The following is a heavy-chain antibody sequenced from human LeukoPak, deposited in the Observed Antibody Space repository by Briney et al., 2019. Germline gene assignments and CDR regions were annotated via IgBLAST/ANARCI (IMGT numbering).Heavy chain of an antibody. CDR2: IKQDGSEK. Sequence: PGGSLRLSCAASGFTFSSYWMSWVRQAPGKGLEWVANIKQDGSEKYYVDPVKGRFTISRDNAKNSLYLQMNSLRAEDTAVYYCARDKIAMATGDAFDIWGQGTMVTVSS. D-gene: IGHD5-18*01. CDR1: GFTFSSYW. V-gene: IGHV3-7*04. CDR3: ARDKIAMATGDAFDI. J-gene: IGHJ3*02.